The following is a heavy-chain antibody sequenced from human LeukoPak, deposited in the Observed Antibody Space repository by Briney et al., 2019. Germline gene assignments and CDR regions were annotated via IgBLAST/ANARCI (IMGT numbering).Heavy chain of an antibody. J-gene: IGHJ4*02. CDR3: ASPPGDTDY. CDR1: GFTFSSYS. CDR2: ISSSSSYI. V-gene: IGHV3-21*01. D-gene: IGHD2-21*01. Sequence: GGSLRLSCAASGFTFSSYSMNWVRQAPGKGLEWVSSISSSSSYIYYADSVEGRFTISRDNAKNSLYLQMNSLRAEDTAVYYCASPPGDTDYWGQGTLVTVSS.